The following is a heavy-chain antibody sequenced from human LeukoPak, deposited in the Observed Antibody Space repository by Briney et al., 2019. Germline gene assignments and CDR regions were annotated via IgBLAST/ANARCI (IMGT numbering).Heavy chain of an antibody. CDR1: GFTFSSHA. CDR3: ARAAAETGALRDNWFDP. CDR2: ISYDGSQK. D-gene: IGHD6-19*01. V-gene: IGHV3-30*04. Sequence: GGSLRLSCAASGFTFSSHAIHWVRQAPGKGLEWVAVISYDGSQKNYADSVKGRFSIPRDNSKNTLYLQMNSLRAEDTALYYCARAAAETGALRDNWFDPWGQGTLVTVSS. J-gene: IGHJ5*02.